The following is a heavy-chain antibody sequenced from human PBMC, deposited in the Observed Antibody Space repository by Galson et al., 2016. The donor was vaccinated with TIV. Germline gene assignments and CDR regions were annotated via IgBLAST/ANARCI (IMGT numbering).Heavy chain of an antibody. CDR2: IFPNDSDI. J-gene: IGHJ3*01. D-gene: IGHD3-16*01. Sequence: QSGAEVKKPGESLKISCKDSGYNFRSYWIAWVRQMPGKGFEWLGIIFPNDSDIRYSPYFRGLVTMSADKCTSTAYLQCSSLKASDTAMYYCARMSLLGALDVWGQGTMVSVSS. V-gene: IGHV5-51*03. CDR1: GYNFRSYW. CDR3: ARMSLLGALDV.